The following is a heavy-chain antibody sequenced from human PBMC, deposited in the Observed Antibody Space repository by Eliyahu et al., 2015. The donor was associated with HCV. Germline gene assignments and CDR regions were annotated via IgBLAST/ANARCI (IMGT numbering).Heavy chain of an antibody. D-gene: IGHD4-11*01. J-gene: IGHJ3*01. CDR3: ARDRLGADYIQTFEV. CDR2: MKEDGSEK. V-gene: IGHV3-7*01. Sequence: EEQLVESGGGLVQPGGSLRLSCEGSGFTFXDYWXAWVRQVPGKGLQWVATMKEDGSEKYYEASVKGRFTIFNDLAQSSVYLQMNSLRGEDTAIYYCARDRLGADYIQTFEVWGQGTMVIVSS. CDR1: GFTFXDYW.